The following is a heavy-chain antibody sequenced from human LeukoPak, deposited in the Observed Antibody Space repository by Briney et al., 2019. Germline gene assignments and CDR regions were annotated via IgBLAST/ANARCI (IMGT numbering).Heavy chain of an antibody. CDR2: IRYDGSNK. CDR3: AKPVPNWNDEATFDY. Sequence: GGSLRLSCAASGFTFSSYGMHSFRRAPGKGLEWVAFIRYDGSNKYYADSVKGRFTISRDNSKNTLYLQMNSLRAEDTAVYYCAKPVPNWNDEATFDYWGQGTLVTVSS. J-gene: IGHJ4*02. V-gene: IGHV3-30*02. D-gene: IGHD1-1*01. CDR1: GFTFSSYG.